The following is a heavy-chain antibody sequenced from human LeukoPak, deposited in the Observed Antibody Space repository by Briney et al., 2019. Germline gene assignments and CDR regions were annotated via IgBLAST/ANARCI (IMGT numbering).Heavy chain of an antibody. J-gene: IGHJ5*02. Sequence: PSETLSLTCAVYGGSFSVYYWSWIRQPPGKGLEWIGEINHSGSTNYNPSLKSRVTISVDTSKNQFSLKLSSVTAADTAVYYCARGITGSGGRRYNSFDPWGQGTLVTVSS. V-gene: IGHV4-34*01. CDR2: INHSGST. CDR3: ARGITGSGGRRYNSFDP. CDR1: GGSFSVYY. D-gene: IGHD2-15*01.